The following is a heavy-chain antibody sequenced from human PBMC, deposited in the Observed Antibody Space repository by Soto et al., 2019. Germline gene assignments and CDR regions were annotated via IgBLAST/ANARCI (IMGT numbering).Heavy chain of an antibody. V-gene: IGHV2-5*02. CDR2: IYWDDDK. D-gene: IGHD1-7*01. CDR3: AHVYWAASGTRYYFDY. CDR1: GFSFSTSAVG. J-gene: IGHJ4*02. Sequence: ASGPTLVNPTQTLTLTCTFSGFSFSTSAVGVGWIRQPPGKALEFLALIYWDDDKRFSPSLKSRLTITKDTSKNQVVLTMTNMDPEDTATYFCAHVYWAASGTRYYFDYWGQGTLVTVSS.